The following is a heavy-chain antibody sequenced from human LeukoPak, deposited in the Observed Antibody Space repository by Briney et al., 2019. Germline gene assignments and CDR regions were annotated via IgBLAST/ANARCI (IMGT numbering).Heavy chain of an antibody. J-gene: IGHJ4*02. D-gene: IGHD3-10*01. CDR1: GFTFSSYA. Sequence: GGSLRLPCAASGFTFSSYAMCWVPQAPGEGGVGVPAISGRGGGIFYGDSVKGGFTISRDNSKNTLYLQMNTLRAEDTAVYYCAKARYGSGAEVDYWGQGTLVTVSS. V-gene: IGHV3-23*01. CDR2: ISGRGGGI. CDR3: AKARYGSGAEVDY.